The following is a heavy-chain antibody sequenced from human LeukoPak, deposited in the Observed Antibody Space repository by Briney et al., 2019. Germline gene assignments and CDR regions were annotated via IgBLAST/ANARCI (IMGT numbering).Heavy chain of an antibody. CDR2: IYYSGST. D-gene: IGHD1-26*01. V-gene: IGHV4-39*01. CDR3: ARPQSGSYDSGYYQH. CDR1: GGSISSSSYY. J-gene: IGHJ1*01. Sequence: PSETPSLTCTVSGGSISSSSYYWGWIRQPPGKGLEWIGSIYYSGSTYYNPSLKSRVTISVDTSKNQFSLKLSSVTAADTAVYYCARPQSGSYDSGYYQHWGQGTLVTVSS.